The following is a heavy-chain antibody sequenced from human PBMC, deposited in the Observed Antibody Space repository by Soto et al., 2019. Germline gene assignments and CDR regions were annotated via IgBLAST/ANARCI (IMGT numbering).Heavy chain of an antibody. J-gene: IGHJ6*02. CDR2: IYYSGST. D-gene: IGHD2-2*01. V-gene: IGHV4-30-4*01. CDR3: ARDRVEVPAAILYGMDV. CDR1: GGSISSGDYY. Sequence: ASETLSLTCTVSGGSISSGDYYWSWIRQPPGKGLEWIGYIYYSGSTYYNPSLKSRVTISVDTSKNQFSLKLSSVTAADTAVYYCARDRVEVPAAILYGMDVWGQGTTVTVSS.